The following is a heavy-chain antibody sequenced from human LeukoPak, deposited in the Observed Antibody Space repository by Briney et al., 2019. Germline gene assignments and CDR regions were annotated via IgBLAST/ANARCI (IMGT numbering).Heavy chain of an antibody. CDR3: ATAGSGYQLLANSYYYYGMDV. J-gene: IGHJ6*02. CDR1: VGTFSSYA. D-gene: IGHD2-2*01. Sequence: ASVKVSCKASVGTFSSYAISWVRQAPGQGLEWMGGIIPILGTANYAQKFQGRVTITTDESTSTAYMELSSLRSEDTAVYYCATAGSGYQLLANSYYYYGMDVWGQGTTVTVSS. CDR2: IIPILGTA. V-gene: IGHV1-69*05.